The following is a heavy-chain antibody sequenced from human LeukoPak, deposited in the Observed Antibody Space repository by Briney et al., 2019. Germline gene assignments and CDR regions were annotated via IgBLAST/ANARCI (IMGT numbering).Heavy chain of an antibody. CDR3: ARKSRTVTTSSLGY. D-gene: IGHD4-17*01. J-gene: IGHJ4*02. CDR1: GYTFTSYD. Sequence: GASVKVSCKASGYTFTSYDINWVRQATGQGLEWMGWMNPNSGNTGYAQKFQGRVTITRTTSISTAYMELSSLRSEDTAVYYCARKSRTVTTSSLGYWGQGTLVTVSS. V-gene: IGHV1-8*03. CDR2: MNPNSGNT.